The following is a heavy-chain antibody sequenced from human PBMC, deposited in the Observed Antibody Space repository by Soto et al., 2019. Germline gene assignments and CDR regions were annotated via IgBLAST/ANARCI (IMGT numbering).Heavy chain of an antibody. CDR3: AREDIVLVAASAMFDY. J-gene: IGHJ4*02. CDR2: MNPNSGNT. V-gene: IGHV1-8*01. Sequence: ASVKVSCKASGYTFTNYDINWVRHATGQGLEWMGWMNPNSGNTGYAQKFQGRVTMTRDTSINTAYMELNSLRPEDTAVYYCAREDIVLVAASAMFDYCGQGTPVTVSS. CDR1: GYTFTNYD. D-gene: IGHD2-8*02.